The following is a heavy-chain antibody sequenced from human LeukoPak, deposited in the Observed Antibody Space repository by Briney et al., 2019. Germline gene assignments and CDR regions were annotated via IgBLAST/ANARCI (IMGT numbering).Heavy chain of an antibody. CDR3: ARIRVTYYYYYMDV. CDR2: ISAYNGNT. D-gene: IGHD4-23*01. J-gene: IGHJ6*03. CDR1: GYTFTIYG. V-gene: IGHV1-18*01. Sequence: ASVTVSFKASGYTFTIYGISWVRQAPGQGREWMGWISAYNGNTNYAQKLQGRVTITTDTSTSTAYMELRSLRSDDTAVYYCARIRVTYYYYYMDVWGKGTTVTVSS.